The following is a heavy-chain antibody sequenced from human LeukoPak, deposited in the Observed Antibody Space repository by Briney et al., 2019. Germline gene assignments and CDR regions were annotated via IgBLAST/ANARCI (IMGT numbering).Heavy chain of an antibody. D-gene: IGHD3-9*01. CDR3: AKDRYYDILTGYYSDY. CDR1: GSTFSSYG. CDR2: LRYDGRNK. J-gene: IGHJ4*02. Sequence: GGSLTLSCPASGSTFSSYGMHWVRQPTGKGLEWVALLRYDGRNKYYADSVNGRFTISRDNSKNTLYLQVNSLRAEDTAVYYCAKDRYYDILTGYYSDYWGQGTLVTVSS. V-gene: IGHV3-30*02.